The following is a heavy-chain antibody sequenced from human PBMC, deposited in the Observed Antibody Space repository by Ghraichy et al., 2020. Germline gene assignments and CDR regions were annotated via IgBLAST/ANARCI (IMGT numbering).Heavy chain of an antibody. CDR2: ISGSGRST. V-gene: IGHV3-23*01. J-gene: IGHJ5*02. D-gene: IGHD6-13*01. CDR3: ANGNSASLFDH. CDR1: GFTFSTHA. Sequence: LTCAASGFTFSTHAMTWVRQAPGKGLEWVSGISGSGRSTYYTDSLQGRFTISRDNSKNTVYLHMNSLRAEDTAVYYCANGNSASLFDHWGRGTLVTVSS.